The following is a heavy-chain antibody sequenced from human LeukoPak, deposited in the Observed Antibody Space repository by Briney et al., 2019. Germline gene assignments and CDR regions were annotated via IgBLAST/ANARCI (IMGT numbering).Heavy chain of an antibody. V-gene: IGHV4-59*01. CDR1: GGSISSYY. CDR2: IYYSGST. CDR3: ARISSGSWYAWDY. D-gene: IGHD6-13*01. Sequence: SETLSLTCTVSGGSISSYYWSWIRQPPGKGLEWIGYIYYSGSTNYNPSLKSRVTISVKTSKNQFSLKLSSVTAADTAIYYCARISSGSWYAWDYWGQGALVTVSS. J-gene: IGHJ4*02.